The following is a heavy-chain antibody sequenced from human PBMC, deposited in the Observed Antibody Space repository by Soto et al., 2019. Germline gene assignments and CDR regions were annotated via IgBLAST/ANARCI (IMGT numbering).Heavy chain of an antibody. CDR1: GYTFTSYY. CDR3: ARESNIVVVPDAGFDP. CDR2: INPSGGST. Sequence: VASVKVSCKASGYTFTSYYRHWVRQAPGQGLEWMGIINPSGGSTSYAQKFQGRVTMTRDTSTSTVYMELSSLRSEDTAVYYCARESNIVVVPDAGFDPWGQGTLVTVSS. D-gene: IGHD2-2*01. V-gene: IGHV1-46*01. J-gene: IGHJ5*02.